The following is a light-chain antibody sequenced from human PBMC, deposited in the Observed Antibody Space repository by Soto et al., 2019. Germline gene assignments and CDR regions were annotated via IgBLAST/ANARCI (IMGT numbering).Light chain of an antibody. V-gene: IGLV2-14*02. Sequence: QSALTQPASVSGSPGQSITISCTGTNGDVGSYDLVSWYQRYPGEAPKLIIYEVNKRPSGISNRFSGSKSGNTASLTISGLQAEDEADYYCSSYTSSSTGVFGTGTKLTV. J-gene: IGLJ1*01. CDR3: SSYTSSSTGV. CDR1: NGDVGSYDL. CDR2: EVN.